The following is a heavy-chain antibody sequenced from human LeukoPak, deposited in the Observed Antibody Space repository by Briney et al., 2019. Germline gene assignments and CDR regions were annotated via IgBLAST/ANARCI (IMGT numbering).Heavy chain of an antibody. CDR2: IYPGDSDT. Sequence: GESLKISCQGFGYSFTNNWIGWVRQMPGKGLEWMGIIYPGDSDTRYSPSFQGQVTISADKSISTAYLQWSSLKASDTAMYYCARHYDILTGPPFDYWGQGTLVTVSS. V-gene: IGHV5-51*01. D-gene: IGHD3-9*01. CDR3: ARHYDILTGPPFDY. CDR1: GYSFTNNW. J-gene: IGHJ4*02.